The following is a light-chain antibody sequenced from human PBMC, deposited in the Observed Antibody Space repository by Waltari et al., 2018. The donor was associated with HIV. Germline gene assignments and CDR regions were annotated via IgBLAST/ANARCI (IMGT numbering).Light chain of an antibody. Sequence: SYELTQPPSVSVSPGQTASISCSGDKLGDKYASWYQQRPGQSPIVVIHQDTKRPSGLPGRFSGANSGNTATLTVSGTQAMDEADYYCQAWDSNTVVFGGGTKLTVL. J-gene: IGLJ2*01. CDR3: QAWDSNTVV. CDR1: KLGDKY. CDR2: QDT. V-gene: IGLV3-1*01.